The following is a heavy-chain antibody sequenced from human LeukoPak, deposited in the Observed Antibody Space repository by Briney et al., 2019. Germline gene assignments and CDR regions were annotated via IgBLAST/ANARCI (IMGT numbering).Heavy chain of an antibody. J-gene: IGHJ4*02. D-gene: IGHD5-24*01. Sequence: ASVKVSCKASGYTFTGYYMHWVRQAPGQGLEWMGWINPNSGGTNYAQKFQGRVTMTRDTSVSTAHMEISRLTSDDSAVYYCARDGYNLPLGFWGQGTLVTVSP. CDR2: INPNSGGT. CDR3: ARDGYNLPLGF. V-gene: IGHV1-2*02. CDR1: GYTFTGYY.